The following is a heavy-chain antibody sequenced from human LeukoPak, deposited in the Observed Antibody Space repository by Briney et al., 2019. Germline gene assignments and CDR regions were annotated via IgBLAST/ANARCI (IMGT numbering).Heavy chain of an antibody. CDR1: GFTFSSYA. D-gene: IGHD6-6*01. CDR3: AKGSYSSSSKGIYDY. CDR2: ISGSGGST. Sequence: GGSLRLSCAASGFTFSSYAMSWVRQAPGKGPEWVSAISGSGGSTYYADSVKGRFTISRDNSKNTLYLQMNSLRAEDTAVYYCAKGSYSSSSKGIYDYWGQGTLVTVSS. V-gene: IGHV3-23*01. J-gene: IGHJ4*02.